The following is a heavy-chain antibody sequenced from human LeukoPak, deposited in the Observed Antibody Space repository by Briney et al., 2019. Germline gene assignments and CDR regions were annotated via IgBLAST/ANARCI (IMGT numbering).Heavy chain of an antibody. D-gene: IGHD3-22*01. Sequence: GGSLRLSCVASGFTFSDYWMSWVRQAPGKGLEWVANIKQDGSEKYYVDSVKGRFTISRDNAKNSLYLQMNSLRAEDTAVYYCARSPAEVVVDDAFDIWGQGTMVTVSS. CDR1: GFTFSDYW. J-gene: IGHJ3*02. CDR2: IKQDGSEK. V-gene: IGHV3-7*01. CDR3: ARSPAEVVVDDAFDI.